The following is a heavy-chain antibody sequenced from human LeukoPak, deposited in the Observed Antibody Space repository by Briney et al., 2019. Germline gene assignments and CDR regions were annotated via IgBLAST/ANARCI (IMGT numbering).Heavy chain of an antibody. D-gene: IGHD1-26*01. CDR3: ARAQGSYFPLDAFDI. Sequence: ASVKVSCKASGYTFTSYGISWVRQAPGQGLEWMGWISAYNGNTNYAQKLQGRVTMTTDTSTSTAYMELRSLRSDDTAVYYCARAQGSYFPLDAFDIWGQGTMVTVSS. CDR1: GYTFTSYG. J-gene: IGHJ3*02. V-gene: IGHV1-18*01. CDR2: ISAYNGNT.